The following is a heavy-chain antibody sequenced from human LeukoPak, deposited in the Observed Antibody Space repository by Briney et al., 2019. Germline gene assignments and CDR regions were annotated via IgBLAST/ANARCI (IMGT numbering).Heavy chain of an antibody. CDR2: ISYDGSNK. Sequence: PGGSLRLSCAASGFTFSSYAMHWVCQAPGKGLEWVAVISYDGSNKYYADSVKGRFTISRDNSKNTLYLQMNSLRAEDTAVYYCAKQLGYCSDGSCYFPYWGQGTLVTVSS. V-gene: IGHV3-30-3*02. J-gene: IGHJ4*02. CDR1: GFTFSSYA. D-gene: IGHD2-15*01. CDR3: AKQLGYCSDGSCYFPY.